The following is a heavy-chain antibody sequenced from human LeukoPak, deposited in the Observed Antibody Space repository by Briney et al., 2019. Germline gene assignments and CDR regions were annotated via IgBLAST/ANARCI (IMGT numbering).Heavy chain of an antibody. D-gene: IGHD3-22*01. J-gene: IGHJ5*02. CDR3: ARARSGYST. Sequence: MHWVGQAPGQGLEWMGRISPKSGVTKYAQKFQGRVTMTRDTSISTAYMELSRLRSDDTAVYYCARARSGYSTWGQGTPVTVSS. CDR2: ISPKSGVT. V-gene: IGHV1-2*06.